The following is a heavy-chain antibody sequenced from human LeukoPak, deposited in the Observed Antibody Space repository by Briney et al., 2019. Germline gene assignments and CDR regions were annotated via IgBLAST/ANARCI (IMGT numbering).Heavy chain of an antibody. Sequence: PGRSLRLSCAASGFTFDDYTMHWVRQAPGKGLEWVSLISWDGGSTYYADSVKGRFTISRDNSKNSLYLQMNSLRTEDTALYYCAKGDYDFWSGYRYWGQGTLVSVSS. J-gene: IGHJ4*02. CDR2: ISWDGGST. CDR3: AKGDYDFWSGYRY. D-gene: IGHD3-3*01. CDR1: GFTFDDYT. V-gene: IGHV3-43*01.